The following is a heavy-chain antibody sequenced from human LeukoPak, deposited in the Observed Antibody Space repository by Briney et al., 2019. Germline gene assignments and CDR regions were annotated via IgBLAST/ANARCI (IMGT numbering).Heavy chain of an antibody. CDR2: ISYDGSNE. D-gene: IGHD3-16*02. J-gene: IGHJ3*02. CDR1: GFTFRSYG. Sequence: GGSLRLFCAASGFTFRSYGLQGVRQAPGKGLEWVAVISYDGSNEYYTVSVKGRLTIYRDNCKIKLYLQMKSLSAEDTAVCYFAKRYNVIYDEGTFDIWGQGTMVTVSS. V-gene: IGHV3-30*18. CDR3: AKRYNVIYDEGTFDI.